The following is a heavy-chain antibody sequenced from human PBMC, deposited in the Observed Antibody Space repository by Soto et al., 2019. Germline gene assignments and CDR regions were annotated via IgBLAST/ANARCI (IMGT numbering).Heavy chain of an antibody. CDR2: ISYDGSNK. CDR1: GFTFSSYA. CDR3: ARPLAARIAHYYYYYGMDV. D-gene: IGHD6-6*01. V-gene: IGHV3-30-3*01. Sequence: QVQLVESGGGVVQPGRSLRLSCAASGFTFSSYAMHWVRQAPGKGLEWVAVISYDGSNKYYADSVKGRFTISRDNSKNTLYLQMNSLRAEDTAVYYCARPLAARIAHYYYYYGMDVWGQGTTFTVSS. J-gene: IGHJ6*02.